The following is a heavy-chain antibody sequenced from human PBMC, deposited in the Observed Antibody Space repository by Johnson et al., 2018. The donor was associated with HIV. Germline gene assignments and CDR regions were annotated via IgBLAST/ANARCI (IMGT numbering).Heavy chain of an antibody. Sequence: VQLVESGGGLVKPGGSLRLSCAASGFTFSNAWMSWVRQAPGKGLEWVGRIKSKTDGGTTDYAAPVKGRFTISRDDSKNTLYLQMNSLSAEDTAGYYCARDPRRTGGGLVAFDIWGQGTMVTVAS. CDR3: ARDPRRTGGGLVAFDI. V-gene: IGHV3-15*01. D-gene: IGHD6-19*01. CDR1: GFTFSNAW. J-gene: IGHJ3*02. CDR2: IKSKTDGGTT.